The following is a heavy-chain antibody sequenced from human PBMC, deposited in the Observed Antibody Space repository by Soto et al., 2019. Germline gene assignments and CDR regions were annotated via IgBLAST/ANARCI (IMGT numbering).Heavy chain of an antibody. Sequence: QMQLQASGPGLVKPSETLSLTCNVSGASVSNGYWSWIRQPPGKGLEWIGFMYFGGSFNYNPSLTSRATISVETSKNQFSMKLTSVTASDTAVYYCARSYYDSTCFAVDPWGQGTLVTVSS. V-gene: IGHV4-59*02. CDR1: GASVSNGY. D-gene: IGHD3-22*01. CDR2: MYFGGSF. J-gene: IGHJ5*02. CDR3: ARSYYDSTCFAVDP.